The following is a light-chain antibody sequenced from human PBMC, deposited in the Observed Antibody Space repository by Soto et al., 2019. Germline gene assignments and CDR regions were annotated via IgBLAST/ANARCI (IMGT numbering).Light chain of an antibody. CDR3: QQYSGYSRT. Sequence: DIQMTQSPSSLSASVGDRVTITCRASQSISSYLNWYQQKPGVAPKLLIYDASTLESGVPSKFSGSGSGTEFTLTISSLQPDDSATYYCQQYSGYSRTFGQGTKV. CDR1: QSISSY. CDR2: DAS. J-gene: IGKJ1*01. V-gene: IGKV1-5*01.